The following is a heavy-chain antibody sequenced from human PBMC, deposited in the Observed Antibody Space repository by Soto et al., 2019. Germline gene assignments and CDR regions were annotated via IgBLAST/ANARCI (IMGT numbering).Heavy chain of an antibody. Sequence: GESLKISCMGSGYSFTSYRIGWVRQMPGKGLEWMGIIYPGDSDTRYSPSFQGQVTISADKSISTAYLQWSSLKASDTAMYYCARIVVVVPAAIPWFDPWGQGTLVTVSS. CDR3: ARIVVVVPAAIPWFDP. D-gene: IGHD2-2*02. CDR1: GYSFTSYR. J-gene: IGHJ5*02. V-gene: IGHV5-51*01. CDR2: IYPGDSDT.